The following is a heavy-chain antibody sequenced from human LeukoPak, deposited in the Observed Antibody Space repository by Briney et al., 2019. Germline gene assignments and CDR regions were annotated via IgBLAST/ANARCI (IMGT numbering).Heavy chain of an antibody. Sequence: GGSLRLSCTVSGFTVSSNSMSWVRQAPGKGLEWVSFIYSSVTHYSDSVKGRFTISRDNSKETLYLQMNSLTAEDTAVYYCAKAGVELATISPFDIWGQGTMVTVSS. CDR3: AKAGVELATISPFDI. CDR2: IYSSVT. J-gene: IGHJ3*02. CDR1: GFTVSSNS. V-gene: IGHV3-53*01. D-gene: IGHD5-24*01.